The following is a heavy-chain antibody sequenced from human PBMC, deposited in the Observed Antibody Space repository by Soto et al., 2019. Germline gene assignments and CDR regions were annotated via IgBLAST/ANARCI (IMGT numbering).Heavy chain of an antibody. V-gene: IGHV3-23*01. CDR1: GFTFSSYA. D-gene: IGHD6-6*01. CDR2: ISGRDGST. CDR3: ASLEQVDGMDV. Sequence: GGSLRLSCAASGFTFSSYAMSWVRQAPGKGLEWVSAISGRDGSTYYADSVRGRFTISRDNAKNSLYLQMNSLRAEDTAVYYCASLEQVDGMDVWGQGTTVTVSS. J-gene: IGHJ6*02.